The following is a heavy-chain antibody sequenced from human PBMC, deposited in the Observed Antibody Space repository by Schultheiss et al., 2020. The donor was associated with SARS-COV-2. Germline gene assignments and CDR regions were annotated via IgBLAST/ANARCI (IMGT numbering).Heavy chain of an antibody. D-gene: IGHD2-21*02. CDR1: GFTFSSYA. CDR2: ISSNGGST. Sequence: GSLRLSCAASGFTFSSYAMHWVRQAPGKGLEYVSAISSNGGSTYYADSVKGRFTISRDNSKNTLYLQMSSLRAEDTAVYYCVKGRYLTVTALFHYWGQGTLVTVSS. V-gene: IGHV3-64D*06. J-gene: IGHJ4*02. CDR3: VKGRYLTVTALFHY.